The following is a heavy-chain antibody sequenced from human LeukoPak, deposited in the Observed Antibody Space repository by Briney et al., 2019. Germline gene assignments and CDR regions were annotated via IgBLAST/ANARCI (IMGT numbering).Heavy chain of an antibody. CDR3: ARDQGSSWSIGNWFDP. CDR1: GYIFSDYY. J-gene: IGHJ5*02. Sequence: ASVKVSCKTSGYIFSDYYLHWVRQAPGQGLEWMGWINPHSGVTKYAQKFQGRVTVTRDTSISSASMEVSSLRSADTAVYYCARDQGSSWSIGNWFDPWGQGTLVTVSS. CDR2: INPHSGVT. D-gene: IGHD6-13*01. V-gene: IGHV1-2*02.